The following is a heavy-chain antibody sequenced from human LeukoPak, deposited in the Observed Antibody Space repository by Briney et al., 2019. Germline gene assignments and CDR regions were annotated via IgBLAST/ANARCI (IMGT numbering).Heavy chain of an antibody. CDR3: ARGFLSVAGYYYYGMDV. D-gene: IGHD6-19*01. CDR2: INHSGST. Sequence: PSETLSLTCAVYGGSFSGYYWSWIRRPPGKGLEWIGEINHSGSTNYNPSLKSRVTISVDTSRNQFSLKLSPVTAADTAVYYCARGFLSVAGYYYYGMDVWGQGTTVTVSS. CDR1: GGSFSGYY. V-gene: IGHV4-34*01. J-gene: IGHJ6*02.